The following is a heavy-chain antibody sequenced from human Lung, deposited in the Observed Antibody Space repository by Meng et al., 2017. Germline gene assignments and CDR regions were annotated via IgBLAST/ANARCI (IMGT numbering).Heavy chain of an antibody. CDR3: ARGPTTMAHDFDY. CDR2: INHSGST. D-gene: IGHD4-11*01. V-gene: IGHV4-34*01. CDR1: GGSFSDYY. J-gene: IGHJ4*02. Sequence: VHLQQWGAGLLKPSQTLSLTCVVSGGSFSDYYWSWIRQPPGKGLEWIGEINHSGSTNYTPSLESRATISVDTSQNNLSLKLSSVTAADSAVYYCARGPTTMAHDFDYWGQGTLVTVSS.